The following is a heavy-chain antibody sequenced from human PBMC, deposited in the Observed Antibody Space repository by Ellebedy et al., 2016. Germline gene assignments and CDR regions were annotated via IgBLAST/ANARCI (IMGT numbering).Heavy chain of an antibody. Sequence: GESLKISCAASGFTFSSYAMNWVRQAPGKGLEWVSAISGSGGTTYYADSVKGRFTISRDNSKNTLYLQMNSLRAEDTAVYYCARGASRWLQLRNYFDYWGQGTRVTVSS. J-gene: IGHJ4*02. CDR2: ISGSGGTT. V-gene: IGHV3-23*01. CDR1: GFTFSSYA. CDR3: ARGASRWLQLRNYFDY. D-gene: IGHD5-24*01.